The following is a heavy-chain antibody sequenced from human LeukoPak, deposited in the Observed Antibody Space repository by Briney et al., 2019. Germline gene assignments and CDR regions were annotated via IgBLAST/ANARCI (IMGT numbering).Heavy chain of an antibody. CDR1: GFPFTKDW. CDR2: IKEDGSRD. D-gene: IGHD5-24*01. V-gene: IGHV3-7*01. CDR3: ARDGGGYDS. J-gene: IGHJ5*01. Sequence: GSLRLSCAAPGFPFTKDWISWVRQTPEKGLEWVANIKEDGSRDYYVDSVKGRFTISRDNAKNLLYLQMKSLRAEDTAIYYCARDGGGYDSWGQGTLVTVSS.